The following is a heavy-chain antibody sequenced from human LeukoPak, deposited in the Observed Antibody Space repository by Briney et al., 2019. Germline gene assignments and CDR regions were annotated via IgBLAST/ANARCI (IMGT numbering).Heavy chain of an antibody. CDR2: IYSGGST. J-gene: IGHJ6*03. CDR3: ARALGGYDYYMDV. V-gene: IGHV3-66*02. CDR1: GFTVSSNY. Sequence: GGSLRLSCAASGFTVSSNYMSWVRQAPGKGLEGVSVIYSGGSTYYADSVKGRFTISRDNSKNTLYLQMSSLRAEDTAVYYCARALGGYDYYMDVWGKGTTVTVSS. D-gene: IGHD3-16*01.